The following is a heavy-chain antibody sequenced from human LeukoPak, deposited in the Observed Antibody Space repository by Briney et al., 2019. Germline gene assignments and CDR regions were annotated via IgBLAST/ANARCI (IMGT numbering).Heavy chain of an antibody. V-gene: IGHV4-39*01. J-gene: IGHJ4*02. CDR3: ATHVDASIGYCFES. Sequence: SETLSLTCTVSGGSIIRSSYYWGWIRQPPGKGLEWIGTVYYSGSTSYNPSLKSRLTISVDTSKNQFSLKLSSVTAADTAIYYCATHVDASIGYCFESWGQGTLVTVSS. D-gene: IGHD6-6*01. CDR1: GGSIIRSSYY. CDR2: VYYSGST.